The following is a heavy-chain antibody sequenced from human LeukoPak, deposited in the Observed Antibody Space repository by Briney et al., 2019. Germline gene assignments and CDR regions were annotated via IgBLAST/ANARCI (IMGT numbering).Heavy chain of an antibody. V-gene: IGHV3-23*01. CDR1: GFTFSSYA. J-gene: IGHJ4*02. Sequence: GGSLRLSCAASGFTFSSYAMSWVRQAPGKGLEWVSAISGSGGSTYYADSVKGRFTISRDNSKNTLYLQMNSLRAEDTAVYYCAKVSYGSSGFWVTKPYYFDYWGQGTLVTVSS. CDR3: AKVSYGSSGFWVTKPYYFDY. D-gene: IGHD3-22*01. CDR2: ISGSGGST.